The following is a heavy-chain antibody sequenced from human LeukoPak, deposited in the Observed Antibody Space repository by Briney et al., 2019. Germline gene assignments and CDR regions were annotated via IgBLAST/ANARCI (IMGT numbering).Heavy chain of an antibody. CDR2: IYHSGST. Sequence: SETLSLTCSVSGGSITNYYWNWIRQSPGKGLEWIGYIYHSGSTYYNPSLKSRVTTSLDTSRNHISLKVTSVTAADTAVYYCARQNGDYFDSWGQGTLVTVSS. CDR1: GGSITNYY. V-gene: IGHV4-59*08. J-gene: IGHJ4*02. CDR3: ARQNGDYFDS. D-gene: IGHD4-17*01.